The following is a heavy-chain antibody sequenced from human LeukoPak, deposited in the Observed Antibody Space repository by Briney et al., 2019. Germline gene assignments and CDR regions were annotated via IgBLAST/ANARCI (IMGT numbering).Heavy chain of an antibody. D-gene: IGHD7-27*01. CDR3: ATLPVGTGDY. J-gene: IGHJ4*02. Sequence: PGGSLRLSCAASGFTFSSYGMHWVRQAPGKGLEWVAFIRYDGSNKYYADSVKGRFTISRDNSKNKVYLQMNSLRAEDSAVYYCATLPVGTGDYWGQGTLVTVSS. V-gene: IGHV3-30*02. CDR1: GFTFSSYG. CDR2: IRYDGSNK.